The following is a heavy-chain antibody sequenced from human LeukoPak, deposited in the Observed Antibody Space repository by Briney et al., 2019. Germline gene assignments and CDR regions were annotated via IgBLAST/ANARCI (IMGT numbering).Heavy chain of an antibody. CDR2: IYTSGST. V-gene: IGHV4-61*02. CDR3: ARLYIAAAADY. Sequence: SETLSLTCTVSGGSISSGSYYWRWIRQPAGKGLEWIGRIYTSGSTYYNPSLKSRFTISVDTSKNQFSLKLSSVTAADTAVYYCARLYIAAAADYWGQGTLVTVSS. D-gene: IGHD6-13*01. J-gene: IGHJ4*02. CDR1: GGSISSGSYY.